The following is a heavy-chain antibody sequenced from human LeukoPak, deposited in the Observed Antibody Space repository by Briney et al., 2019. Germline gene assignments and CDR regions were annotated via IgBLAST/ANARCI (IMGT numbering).Heavy chain of an antibody. CDR3: ARDLVAAAGRDAFDI. J-gene: IGHJ3*02. CDR1: GGSISSYY. CDR2: IYTSGST. D-gene: IGHD6-13*01. V-gene: IGHV4-4*07. Sequence: SETLSLTCTVSGGSISSYYWSWIRQPAGKGLEWIGRIYTSGSTNYNPSLKSRVTMSVDTSKNQFSLKLSSVTAADTAVYYCARDLVAAAGRDAFDIWGQGTMVTVSS.